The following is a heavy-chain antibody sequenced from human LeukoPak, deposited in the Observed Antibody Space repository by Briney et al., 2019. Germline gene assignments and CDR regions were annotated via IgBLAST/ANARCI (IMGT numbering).Heavy chain of an antibody. D-gene: IGHD3-9*01. CDR2: INAGNGNT. V-gene: IGHV1-3*01. CDR1: GYTLTSYA. Sequence: ASVKVSCKASGYTLTSYAMHWVRQAPGQRLGWMGWINAGNGNTKYSQKFQGRVTITRDTSASTAYMELSSLRSEDTAVYYCARDRHNDILTGYLDYWGQGTLVTVSS. CDR3: ARDRHNDILTGYLDY. J-gene: IGHJ4*02.